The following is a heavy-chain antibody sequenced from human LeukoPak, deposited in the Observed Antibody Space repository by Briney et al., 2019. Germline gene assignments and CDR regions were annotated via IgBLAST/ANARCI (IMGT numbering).Heavy chain of an antibody. J-gene: IGHJ5*02. V-gene: IGHV3-33*01. D-gene: IGHD2-15*01. Sequence: PGGSLRLSCAGSGFTFSNYGVHWVRQAPGKGLEWVAGIWSDGSNKHHADSVKGRFTISRDNSKNTLYLQMNSVRADDTAVYYCARKGGSVSFDNWFDPGGQGTLVSVFS. CDR2: IWSDGSNK. CDR3: ARKGGSVSFDNWFDP. CDR1: GFTFSNYG.